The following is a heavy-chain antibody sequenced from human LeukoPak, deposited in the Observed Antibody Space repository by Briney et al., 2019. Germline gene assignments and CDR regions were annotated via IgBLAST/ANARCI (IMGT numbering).Heavy chain of an antibody. D-gene: IGHD3-10*01. CDR1: GFTVSSNY. CDR3: ARAYGSGSYYSDFDY. J-gene: IGHJ4*02. CDR2: IYSGGST. V-gene: IGHV3-53*01. Sequence: GGSLRLSCAASGFTVSSNYMSWVRQAPGKGLEWVSVIYSGGSTYYADSVKGRFTISRDNSKNTLYLQMNSLRAEDTAVYYCARAYGSGSYYSDFDYWGRGTLVTVSS.